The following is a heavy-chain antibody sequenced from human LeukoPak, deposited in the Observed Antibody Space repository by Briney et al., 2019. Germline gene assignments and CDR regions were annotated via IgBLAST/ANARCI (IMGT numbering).Heavy chain of an antibody. Sequence: GGSLRLSCAASGFTFSSYAMHWVRQAPGKGLEWVAVISYDGSNKYYADSVKGRFTISRDNSKNTLYLQMNSLRAEDTAVYYCARDLRIVVVPAAILVYWGQGTLVTVSS. CDR3: ARDLRIVVVPAAILVY. J-gene: IGHJ4*02. CDR2: ISYDGSNK. CDR1: GFTFSSYA. V-gene: IGHV3-30-3*01. D-gene: IGHD2-2*01.